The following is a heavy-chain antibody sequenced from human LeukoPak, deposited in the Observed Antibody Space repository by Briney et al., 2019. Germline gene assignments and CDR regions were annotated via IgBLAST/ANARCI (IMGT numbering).Heavy chain of an antibody. Sequence: WGSLRLSCAASGFTFSSYGMHWVRQDPGKGLECVAFIRYDGSNKYYADSVKGRFTISRDNSKNTLYLQMNSLRAEDTAVYYCAKDGEVVVAAAYFDYWGQGTLVTVSS. CDR2: IRYDGSNK. V-gene: IGHV3-30*02. CDR3: AKDGEVVVAAAYFDY. CDR1: GFTFSSYG. D-gene: IGHD2-15*01. J-gene: IGHJ4*02.